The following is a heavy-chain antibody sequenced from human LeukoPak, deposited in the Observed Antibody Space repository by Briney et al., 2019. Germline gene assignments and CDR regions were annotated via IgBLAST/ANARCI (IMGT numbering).Heavy chain of an antibody. V-gene: IGHV1-46*03. J-gene: IGHJ4*02. D-gene: IGHD6-19*01. CDR1: GYTFTSYY. CDR3: AHSVAGNAFDY. Sequence: GASVKVSCKASGYTFTSYYMHWVRQAPGQGLEWMGIINPSGGSTSYAQKFQGRVTMTRDTSTSTVYMELSSLRSEDTAVYYCAHSVAGNAFDYWGQGTLVTVSS. CDR2: INPSGGST.